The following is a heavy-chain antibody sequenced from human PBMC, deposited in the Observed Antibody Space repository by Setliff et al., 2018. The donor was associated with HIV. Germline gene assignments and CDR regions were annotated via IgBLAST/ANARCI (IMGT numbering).Heavy chain of an antibody. CDR2: ISPGSDIT. CDR1: GFVFYSFD. CDR3: AKPTSGLYPRSFDS. J-gene: IGHJ3*01. V-gene: IGHV3-23*01. D-gene: IGHD1-26*01. Sequence: SGESLKISCVASGFVFYSFDMNWVRQTPEKGLEWVSAISPGSDITYYADSVKGRFTISRDDAKNMLFLQMNSLTPEDTAIYYCAKPTSGLYPRSFDSWGQGTKVTVSS.